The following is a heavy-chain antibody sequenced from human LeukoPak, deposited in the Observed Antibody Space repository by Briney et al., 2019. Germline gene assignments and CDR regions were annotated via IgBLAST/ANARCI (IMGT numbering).Heavy chain of an antibody. CDR3: ARGGPPGYYYDYYMDV. V-gene: IGHV4-4*07. Sequence: SETLSLTCTVSGGSISSYYWSWIRQPAGKGLEWIGRIYTSGSTNYNPSLKSRVTMSVDTSKNQFSLKLSSVTAADTAVYFCARGGPPGYYYDYYMDVWGKGTTVTISS. CDR1: GGSISSYY. CDR2: IYTSGST. J-gene: IGHJ6*03.